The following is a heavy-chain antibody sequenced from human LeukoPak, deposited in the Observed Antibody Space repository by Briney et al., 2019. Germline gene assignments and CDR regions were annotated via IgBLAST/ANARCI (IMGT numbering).Heavy chain of an antibody. Sequence: KSGGSLRLSCAASGFTFSSYAMNWVRQAPGKGLEWVPSITTSSSYIYYADSVKGRFTISRDDAKNSLYLQMNSLRAEDTAVYYCARDPAAAGTVWFDPWGQGTLVTVSS. CDR1: GFTFSSYA. CDR2: ITTSSSYI. V-gene: IGHV3-21*01. J-gene: IGHJ5*02. CDR3: ARDPAAAGTVWFDP. D-gene: IGHD6-13*01.